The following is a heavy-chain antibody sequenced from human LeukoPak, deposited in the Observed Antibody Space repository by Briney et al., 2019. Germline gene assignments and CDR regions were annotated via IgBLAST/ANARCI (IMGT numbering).Heavy chain of an antibody. V-gene: IGHV3-30*07. CDR2: ISYDGSNK. CDR1: GFTISSYA. Sequence: GGSLRLSCAASGFTISSYAMHWVRQAPGKGLEWVAVISYDGSNKYYADSVKGRFTISRDNSKNTLFLQMNSLRVEDTAVYYCAKEDPIVSVGFDYWGQGTLVTVTS. D-gene: IGHD2-15*01. CDR3: AKEDPIVSVGFDY. J-gene: IGHJ4*02.